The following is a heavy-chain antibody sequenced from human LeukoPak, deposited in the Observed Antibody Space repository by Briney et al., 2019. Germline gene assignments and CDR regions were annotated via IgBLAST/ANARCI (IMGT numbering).Heavy chain of an antibody. V-gene: IGHV3-15*01. J-gene: IGHJ4*02. CDR2: IKSKIDGGTT. CDR3: TTVQRGGGSFDY. CDR1: GVAFSNAE. Sequence: GGSLRLSCAASGVAFSNAEMTWVRQAPGRGLEWVGRIKSKIDGGTTDYAAPVKGRFTISRDDSKNTLYLQMNSLKTEDTAVYYCTTVQRGGGSFDYWGQGTLVTVSS. D-gene: IGHD1-1*01.